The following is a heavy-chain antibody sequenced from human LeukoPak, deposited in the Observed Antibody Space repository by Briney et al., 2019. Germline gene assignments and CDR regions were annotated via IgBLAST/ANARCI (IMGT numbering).Heavy chain of an antibody. V-gene: IGHV3-23*01. J-gene: IGHJ4*02. CDR1: GFTFSSYA. Sequence: PGGSLRLSCAASGFTFSSYAMSWVRQAPGKGLEWVSAISSSGGSTYYADSVKGRFTISRDNSKNTLYLQMNSLRAEDTAVYYRAKAIVVRTYYFNYWGQGTLVTVSS. CDR2: ISSSGGST. D-gene: IGHD2-21*01. CDR3: AKAIVVRTYYFNY.